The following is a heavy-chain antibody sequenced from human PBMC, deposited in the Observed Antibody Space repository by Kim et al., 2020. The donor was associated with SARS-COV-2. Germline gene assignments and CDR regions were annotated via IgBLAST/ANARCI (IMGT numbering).Heavy chain of an antibody. CDR3: ARDRPHNAFDI. CDR2: INSYGTDA. J-gene: IGHJ3*02. V-gene: IGHV3-74*01. CDR1: GFPFSSYW. Sequence: GGSLRLSCAASGFPFSSYWIHWVRQAPGKGLEWLSRINSYGTDAIYADSLKGRFSFSRDNVKNTVYLQLSSLRADDTAMYYCARDRPHNAFDIWGQGTMV.